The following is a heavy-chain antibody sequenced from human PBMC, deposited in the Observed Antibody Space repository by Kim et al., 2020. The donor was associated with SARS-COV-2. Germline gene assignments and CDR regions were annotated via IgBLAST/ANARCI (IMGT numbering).Heavy chain of an antibody. D-gene: IGHD6-19*01. J-gene: IGHJ4*02. CDR2: INHSGST. CDR3: ARVIQQWLVSDY. Sequence: SETLSLTCAVYGGSFSGYYWSWIRQPPGKGLEWIGEINHSGSTNYNPSLKSRVTISVDTSKNQFSLKLSSVTAADTAVYYCARVIQQWLVSDYWGQGTLV. V-gene: IGHV4-34*01. CDR1: GGSFSGYY.